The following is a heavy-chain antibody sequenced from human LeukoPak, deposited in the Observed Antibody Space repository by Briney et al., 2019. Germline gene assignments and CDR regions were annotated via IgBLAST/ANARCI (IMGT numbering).Heavy chain of an antibody. V-gene: IGHV3-48*03. CDR2: ISSSGSTI. D-gene: IGHD3-3*01. J-gene: IGHJ5*02. CDR1: GFTFSSYE. Sequence: GGSLRLSCAASGFTFSSYEMNWVRQAPGKGLEWVSYISSSGSTIYYADSLKGRFTISRDNAKNSLYLQMNSLRAEDTAVYYCARVPMSFGVVIPWFDPWGQGTLVTVSS. CDR3: ARVPMSFGVVIPWFDP.